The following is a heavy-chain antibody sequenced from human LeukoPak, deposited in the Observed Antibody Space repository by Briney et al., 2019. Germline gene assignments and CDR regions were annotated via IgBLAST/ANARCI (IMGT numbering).Heavy chain of an antibody. J-gene: IGHJ4*02. CDR3: ARHSSGYNGTDY. CDR1: GGSFSGYY. D-gene: IGHD3-22*01. CDR2: INHSGST. V-gene: IGHV4-34*01. Sequence: PSETLSLTCAVYGGSFSGYYWSWIRQPPGKGLEWIGEINHSGSTNYNPSLKSRVTISVDTSKNQFSLKLSSVTAADTAVYYCARHSSGYNGTDYWGQGTLVTVSS.